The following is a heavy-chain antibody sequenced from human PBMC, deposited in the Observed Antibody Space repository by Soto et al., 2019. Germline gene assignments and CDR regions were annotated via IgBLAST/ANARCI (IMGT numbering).Heavy chain of an antibody. J-gene: IGHJ3*02. D-gene: IGHD3-16*01. CDR3: ARGGGSGQKKKAFDI. CDR2: ISYDGSNK. CDR1: GFTFSSYA. V-gene: IGHV3-30-3*01. Sequence: QVQLVESGGGVVQPGRSLRLSCAASGFTFSSYAMHWVRQAPGKGLEWVAVISYDGSNKYYADSVKGRFTISRDNSKNTLYLQMNSLRAEDTAVYYCARGGGSGQKKKAFDIWGQGTMVTVSS.